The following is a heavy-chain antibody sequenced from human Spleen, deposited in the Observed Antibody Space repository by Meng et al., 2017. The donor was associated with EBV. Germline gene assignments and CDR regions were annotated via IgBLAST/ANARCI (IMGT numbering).Heavy chain of an antibody. D-gene: IGHD5/OR15-5a*01. CDR3: ARPFPSIVSPRLDPFGD. Sequence: GQGDGKRSETLSLTCAGSGCSNSSFAYWGWIRQTPGRGLEWIGSVHYSGITYYSPSLKSRITVSVDTSKNQFSLRLTSVTAADTALYYCARPFPSIVSPRLDPFGDWGQGTPVTVSS. CDR1: GCSNSSFAY. J-gene: IGHJ4*02. CDR2: VHYSGIT. V-gene: IGHV4-39*01.